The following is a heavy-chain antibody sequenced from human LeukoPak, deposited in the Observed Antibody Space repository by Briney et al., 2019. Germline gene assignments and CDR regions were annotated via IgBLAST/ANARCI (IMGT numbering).Heavy chain of an antibody. CDR1: GGTFSSYA. CDR3: ARGLLDYYYRYDY. Sequence: SVKVSCKASGGTFSSYAIIWVRQAPGQGLEWMGGIIPIFGTTNYAQKFQGRVTITADESTSTAYMELSSLRSEDTAVYYCARGLLDYYYRYDYWGQGSLVTVSS. J-gene: IGHJ4*02. CDR2: IIPIFGTT. D-gene: IGHD3-10*01. V-gene: IGHV1-69*13.